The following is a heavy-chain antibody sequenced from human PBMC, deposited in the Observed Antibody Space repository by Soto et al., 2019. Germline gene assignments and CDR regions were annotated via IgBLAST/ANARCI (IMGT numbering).Heavy chain of an antibody. CDR2: ISSSGSTI. CDR1: GFTFSSYE. CDR3: ARDEGDYKFYYYGMDV. J-gene: IGHJ6*02. V-gene: IGHV3-48*03. D-gene: IGHD4-4*01. Sequence: PGGSLRLSCAASGFTFSSYEMNWVRQAPGKGLEWVSYISSSGSTIYYADSVKGRFTISRDNAKNSLYLQMNSLRAEDTAVYYCARDEGDYKFYYYGMDVWGQGTTVTVSS.